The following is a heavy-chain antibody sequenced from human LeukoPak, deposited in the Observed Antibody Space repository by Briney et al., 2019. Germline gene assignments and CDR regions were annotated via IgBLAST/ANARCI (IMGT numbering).Heavy chain of an antibody. Sequence: PSETLSLTCTVSGGSISDYYWSWIRQPPGKGLEWIGYIYYSGSTNYNPSLKSRVTISVDTSKNQFSLKLSSVTAADTAVYYCARAFTTAGLDYWGQGTLVTVSS. CDR2: IYYSGST. D-gene: IGHD3-9*01. CDR3: ARAFTTAGLDY. J-gene: IGHJ4*02. V-gene: IGHV4-59*08. CDR1: GGSISDYY.